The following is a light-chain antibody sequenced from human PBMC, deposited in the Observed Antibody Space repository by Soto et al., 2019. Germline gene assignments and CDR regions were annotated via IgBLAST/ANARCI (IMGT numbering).Light chain of an antibody. V-gene: IGLV4-69*01. CDR2: LSSDGSH. Sequence: QSVLTQSPSASASLGASVKLTCTLSSGHSSYDIAWHQQQPEKGPRYLMKLSSDGSHSKGDGIPDRFSGSSSGAERYLTISSLQSEDEADYYCQTWDTGARVVFGGGTKVTVL. CDR3: QTWDTGARVV. J-gene: IGLJ2*01. CDR1: SGHSSYD.